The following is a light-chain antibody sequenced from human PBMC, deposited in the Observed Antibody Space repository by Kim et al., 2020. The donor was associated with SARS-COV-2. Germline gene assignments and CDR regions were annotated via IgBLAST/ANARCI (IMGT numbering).Light chain of an antibody. V-gene: IGKV3-11*01. Sequence: SWSPGGRATLSGRASQSVSSDLGWYQQKPGQAPRLLIYDVSTRATGIPARFSGSGSGTDFTLTINSLEPEDSAVYYCQQRSNWPLTFGGGTKVEI. J-gene: IGKJ4*01. CDR3: QQRSNWPLT. CDR1: QSVSSD. CDR2: DVS.